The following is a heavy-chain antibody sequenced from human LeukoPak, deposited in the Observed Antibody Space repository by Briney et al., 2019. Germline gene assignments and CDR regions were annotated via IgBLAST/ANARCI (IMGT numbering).Heavy chain of an antibody. CDR2: IYYSGST. Sequence: SETLSLTCTVSGGSISSYYWSWIRRPPGKGLEWIGYIYYSGSTYYNPSLKSRVTISVDTSKNQFSLKLSSVTAADTAVYYCARHPDHLGSWFDPWGQGTLVTVSS. CDR1: GGSISSYY. V-gene: IGHV4-59*08. D-gene: IGHD1-1*01. CDR3: ARHPDHLGSWFDP. J-gene: IGHJ5*02.